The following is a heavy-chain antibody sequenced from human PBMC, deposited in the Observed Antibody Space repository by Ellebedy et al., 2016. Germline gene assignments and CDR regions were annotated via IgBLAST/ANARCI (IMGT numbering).Heavy chain of an antibody. CDR3: AKDRGIAATGFPYSFDL. Sequence: GESLKISCAASGISIGNKYMTWVRQAPGKGLEWVSVIYGDDNTNYADSVRGRFTISRDNAKNTVYLQMNSLRPEDTAVYYCAKDRGIAATGFPYSFDLWGQGTLVTVSS. J-gene: IGHJ4*02. CDR1: GISIGNKY. V-gene: IGHV3-53*01. D-gene: IGHD6-13*01. CDR2: IYGDDNT.